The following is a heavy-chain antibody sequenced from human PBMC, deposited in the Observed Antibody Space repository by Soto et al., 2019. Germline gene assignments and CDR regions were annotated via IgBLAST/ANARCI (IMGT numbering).Heavy chain of an antibody. J-gene: IGHJ6*02. CDR3: ARDWNYDSSGYYYYYYGMDV. Sequence: SETLSLTCTVSGGSVSSGSYYWSWIRQPPGKGLAWIGYIYYSGSTNYNPSLNSRVTISVDTSKNQFSLKLSSVTAADTAVYYCARDWNYDSSGYYYYYYGMDVWGQGTTVTVSS. CDR2: IYYSGST. CDR1: GGSVSSGSYY. D-gene: IGHD3-22*01. V-gene: IGHV4-61*01.